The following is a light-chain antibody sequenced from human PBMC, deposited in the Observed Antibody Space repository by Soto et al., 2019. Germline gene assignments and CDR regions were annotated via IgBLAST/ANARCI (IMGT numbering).Light chain of an antibody. V-gene: IGLV2-14*01. CDR3: TSYSSSRTLYV. CDR2: EVS. CDR1: SSDIGAYNY. Sequence: QSALTQPASVSGSPGQSITISCTGTSSDIGAYNYVSRYQQYPDKAPKLMIYEVSNRPSGVSNRFSGSKSGNTASLTISGLQAEDEADYYCTSYSSSRTLYVFGSGTKVTVL. J-gene: IGLJ1*01.